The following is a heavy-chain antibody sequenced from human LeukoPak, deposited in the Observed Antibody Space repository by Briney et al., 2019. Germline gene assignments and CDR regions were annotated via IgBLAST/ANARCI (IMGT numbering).Heavy chain of an antibody. CDR3: AREVAGTRFDI. D-gene: IGHD6-19*01. CDR2: IYHSGST. J-gene: IGHJ3*02. V-gene: IGHV4-38-2*02. CDR1: GYSISSGYH. Sequence: PSETLSLTCTVSGYSISSGYHWGWIRQPPGKGLEWIGSIYHSGSTYYNPSLKSRVTISVDTSKNQFSLKLSSVTAADTAVYYCAREVAGTRFDIWGQGTMVTVSS.